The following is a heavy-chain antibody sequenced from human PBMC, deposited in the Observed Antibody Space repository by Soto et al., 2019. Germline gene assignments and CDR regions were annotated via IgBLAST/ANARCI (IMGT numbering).Heavy chain of an antibody. CDR1: GYSFTSYW. Sequence: PGESLKISCKGSGYSFTSYWIGWVRQMPGKGLEWMGIIYPGDSDTRYSPSFQGQVTISADKSISTAYLQWSSLKASDTAMYYCASTRGYCSGGSCLNWFDPWGQGTLVTVSS. CDR2: IYPGDSDT. V-gene: IGHV5-51*01. J-gene: IGHJ5*02. CDR3: ASTRGYCSGGSCLNWFDP. D-gene: IGHD2-15*01.